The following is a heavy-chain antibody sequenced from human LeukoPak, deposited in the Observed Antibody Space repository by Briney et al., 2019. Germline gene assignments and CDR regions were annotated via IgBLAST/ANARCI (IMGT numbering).Heavy chain of an antibody. CDR2: IKRDGSEK. CDR3: ARVSGYSYGLAN. Sequence: GGSLRLSCAASGFTFSSYAMSWVRQAPGKGLEWVANIKRDGSEKFYVDSVKGRFTISRDDAKNSLYLQMNSLRAEDTAVYYCARVSGYSYGLANWGQGTLVTVSS. D-gene: IGHD5-18*01. V-gene: IGHV3-7*04. CDR1: GFTFSSYA. J-gene: IGHJ4*02.